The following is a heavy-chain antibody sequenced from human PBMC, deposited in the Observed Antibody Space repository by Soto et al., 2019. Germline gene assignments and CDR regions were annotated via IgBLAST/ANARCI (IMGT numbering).Heavy chain of an antibody. CDR3: ARGPAYPLDFYGSGSYYKAPYYYYGMDV. CDR1: GYTFTSYG. D-gene: IGHD3-10*01. V-gene: IGHV1-18*01. Sequence: ASVKVSCKASGYTFTSYGISWVRQAPGQGLEWMGWISAYNGNTNYAQKLQGRVTMTTDTSTSTAYMELRSLRSDDTAVYYCARGPAYPLDFYGSGSYYKAPYYYYGMDVWGQGTTVTVSS. CDR2: ISAYNGNT. J-gene: IGHJ6*02.